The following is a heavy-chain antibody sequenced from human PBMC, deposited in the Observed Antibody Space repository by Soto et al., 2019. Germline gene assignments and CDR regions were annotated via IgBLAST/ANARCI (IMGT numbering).Heavy chain of an antibody. CDR3: AKGGEGYCSGTSCLYHMDA. D-gene: IGHD2-15*01. CDR1: GFTFSSYA. CDR2: ISDSGST. Sequence: EVQLLESGGGLVQPGGSRRLSCAASGFTFSSYAMSWVRQAPGKGLEWVSTISDSGSTYYADSVKGRFTMSRDISKNTLYVQMSSLRAEDTAVYYCAKGGEGYCSGTSCLYHMDAWGKGTTVTVSS. V-gene: IGHV3-23*01. J-gene: IGHJ6*03.